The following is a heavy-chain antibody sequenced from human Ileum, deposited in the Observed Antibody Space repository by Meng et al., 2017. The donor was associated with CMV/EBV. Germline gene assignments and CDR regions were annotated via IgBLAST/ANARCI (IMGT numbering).Heavy chain of an antibody. J-gene: IGHJ4*02. V-gene: IGHV3-21*02. CDR1: GFTFSSYF. Sequence: VQLVDAGGGLVKPGGSLRLSCAASGFTFSSYFVNWVRQAPGKGLEWVSSISGSGDSIWYADSVKGRFTISRDNAKNSLYLRINSLRAEDTAVYFCAVHRGGFDYWGQGTLVTVSS. CDR2: ISGSGDSI. CDR3: AVHRGGFDY. D-gene: IGHD3-10*01.